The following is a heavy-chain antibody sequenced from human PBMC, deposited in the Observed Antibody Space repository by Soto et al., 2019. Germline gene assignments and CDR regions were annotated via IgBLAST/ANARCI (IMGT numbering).Heavy chain of an antibody. CDR2: ISGTSADI. V-gene: IGHV3-21*01. D-gene: IGHD3-22*01. J-gene: IGHJ4*02. Sequence: EVQLMESGGGLVKPGGSLRLSCVASGFSLSTNTFHWVRQAPGEGLEWVASISGTSADIYYADSVKGRFTISRDNANDSLYLQIASLRAEDTAFYDGASAGPHPFHYESSGFYRDCFDLWGQGDLVTVSS. CDR3: ASAGPHPFHYESSGFYRDCFDL. CDR1: GFSLSTNT.